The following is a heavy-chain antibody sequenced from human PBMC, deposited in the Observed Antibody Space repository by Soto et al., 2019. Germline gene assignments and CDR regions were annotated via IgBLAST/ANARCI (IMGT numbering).Heavy chain of an antibody. V-gene: IGHV1-18*01. CDR1: GYTFTSYG. CDR2: ISAYNGNT. D-gene: IGHD3-22*01. Sequence: ASVKVSCKASGYTFTSYGISWVRQAPGQGLEWMGWISAYNGNTNYAQKLQGRVTMTTDTSTSTAYMELRSLRSDDTAVYYCASPYYYDSSGYYYPSAAFDIWGQGTMVTVSS. J-gene: IGHJ3*02. CDR3: ASPYYYDSSGYYYPSAAFDI.